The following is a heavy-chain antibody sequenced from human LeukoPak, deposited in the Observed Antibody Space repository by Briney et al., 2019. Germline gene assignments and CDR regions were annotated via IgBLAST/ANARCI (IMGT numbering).Heavy chain of an antibody. CDR3: ATLGFSSGYYYYFDH. D-gene: IGHD3-22*01. V-gene: IGHV4-4*02. Sequence: SGTLSLTCVVSGVSITSNNWWSWVRQPPGKGLEWIGEIFHSGSTNYNPSLKSRVTISVDKSKNEFSLRLSSVTAADTAVYYCATLGFSSGYYYYFDHWGQGTLVTVSS. CDR2: IFHSGST. CDR1: GVSITSNNW. J-gene: IGHJ4*02.